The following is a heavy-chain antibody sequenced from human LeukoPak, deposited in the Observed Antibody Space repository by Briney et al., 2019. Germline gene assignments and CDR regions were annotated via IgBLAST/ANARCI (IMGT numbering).Heavy chain of an antibody. V-gene: IGHV4-39*01. CDR3: AAGFDY. Sequence: PSETLSLTCTVSGGSISSSSYYWGWIRQPPGKGLEWIGSVFFGGSTYYNLSLKSRVIISVDTSKNQFSLQLSSLTAADTAMYYCAAGFDYWGRGTLVTVSS. CDR1: GGSISSSSYY. CDR2: VFFGGST. J-gene: IGHJ4*02.